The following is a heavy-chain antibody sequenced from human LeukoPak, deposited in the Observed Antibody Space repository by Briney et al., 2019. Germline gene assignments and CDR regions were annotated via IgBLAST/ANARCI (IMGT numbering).Heavy chain of an antibody. CDR3: ARDPYYSGWFDP. CDR2: IYTSGIT. Sequence: SETLSLTCTVSGGSFSSGSYYWSWIRQPAGKGLEWIGRIYTSGITNYNPSLKSRVTISVDTSKNQFSLKLSSVTAADTAVYYCARDPYYSGWFDPWGQGTLVTVSS. D-gene: IGHD3-22*01. CDR1: GGSFSSGSYY. V-gene: IGHV4-61*02. J-gene: IGHJ5*02.